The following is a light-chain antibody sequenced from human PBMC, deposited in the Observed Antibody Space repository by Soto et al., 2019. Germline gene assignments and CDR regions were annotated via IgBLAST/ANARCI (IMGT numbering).Light chain of an antibody. CDR3: QQYNNWPPMYT. J-gene: IGKJ2*01. CDR2: GAS. V-gene: IGKV3-15*01. Sequence: ELVMTQSPDTLSVSPGERATISSGASQSVSSNLAWYQHKPGQAPKLLIYGASTRATGIPARFSGSGSGTEFTLTISSLQSEDFAVYNCQQYNNWPPMYTFGQGTKLEIK. CDR1: QSVSSN.